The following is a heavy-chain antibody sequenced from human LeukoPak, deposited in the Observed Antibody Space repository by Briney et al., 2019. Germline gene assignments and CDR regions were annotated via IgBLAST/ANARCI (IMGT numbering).Heavy chain of an antibody. Sequence: SETLSLTCTVSGGSISSYYWSWIRQPPGKGLEWIGYIYYSGSTNYNPSLKSRVTISVDTSKNQFSLKLSSVTAADTAVYYCARDPPSVAPDYYGMDVWGQGTTVTVSS. CDR1: GGSISSYY. D-gene: IGHD5-12*01. CDR3: ARDPPSVAPDYYGMDV. V-gene: IGHV4-59*12. J-gene: IGHJ6*02. CDR2: IYYSGST.